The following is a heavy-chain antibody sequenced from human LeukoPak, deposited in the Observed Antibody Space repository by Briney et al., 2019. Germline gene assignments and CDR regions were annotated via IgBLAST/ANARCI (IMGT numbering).Heavy chain of an antibody. D-gene: IGHD3-10*01. Sequence: SETLTFTCTASGCSISSGSYYWIWLRQPAGQELEWIVRIYTSRSTNYNPSLKRRVIITENSTKNQFSLKLSSVTAADTAVYYCARAPFNVLLFEGYMDVWGKGTTVTVSS. J-gene: IGHJ6*03. CDR3: ARAPFNVLLFEGYMDV. CDR1: GCSISSGSYY. V-gene: IGHV4-61*02. CDR2: IYTSRST.